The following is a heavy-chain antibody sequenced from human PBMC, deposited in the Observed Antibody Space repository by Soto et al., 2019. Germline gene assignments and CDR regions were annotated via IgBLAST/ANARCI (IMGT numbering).Heavy chain of an antibody. Sequence: ASVKVSCKXSGYTFTGYYMHWVRQAPGQGLEWMGWINPNSGGTNYAQKFQGWVTMTRDTSISTAYMELSRLRSDDTAVYYCARGSYSSGWYGGAFDIWGQGTMVTVSS. V-gene: IGHV1-2*04. D-gene: IGHD6-19*01. CDR3: ARGSYSSGWYGGAFDI. CDR1: GYTFTGYY. J-gene: IGHJ3*02. CDR2: INPNSGGT.